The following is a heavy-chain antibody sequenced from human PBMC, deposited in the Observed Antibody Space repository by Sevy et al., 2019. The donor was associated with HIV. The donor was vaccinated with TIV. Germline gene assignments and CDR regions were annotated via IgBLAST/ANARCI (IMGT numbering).Heavy chain of an antibody. J-gene: IGHJ4*01. CDR2: ISYEGTET. D-gene: IGHD3-3*02. V-gene: IGHV3-30-3*01. Sequence: GGSLRLSCAASGFAFSSHAMHWVHQAPGKELEWVAVISYEGTETFYAASVEGRFTISRDNSKNMLSLQINSLRPEDTAVYYCARDVGYSIKWYPLYWGHGTLVTVSS. CDR1: GFAFSSHA. CDR3: ARDVGYSIKWYPLY.